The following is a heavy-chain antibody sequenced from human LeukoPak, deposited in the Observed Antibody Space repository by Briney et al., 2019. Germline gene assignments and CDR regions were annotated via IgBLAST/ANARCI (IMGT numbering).Heavy chain of an antibody. Sequence: SQTLSFTCTVPGGSISSGGYYWSWIRQHPGKGLEWIGYIYYSGSTYYNPSLKSRVTISVDTSKNQFSLKLSSVTAADTAVYYCARGWDPNWFDPWGQGTLVTVSS. CDR1: GGSISSGGYY. CDR3: ARGWDPNWFDP. CDR2: IYYSGST. J-gene: IGHJ5*02. V-gene: IGHV4-31*03. D-gene: IGHD1-26*01.